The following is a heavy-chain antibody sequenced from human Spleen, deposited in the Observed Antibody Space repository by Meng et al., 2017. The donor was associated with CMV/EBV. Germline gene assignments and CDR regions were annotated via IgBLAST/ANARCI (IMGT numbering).Heavy chain of an antibody. D-gene: IGHD6-6*01. V-gene: IGHV3-9*01. CDR2: ISWNSGSV. Sequence: GGSLRLSCAASGFTFDDYSMHWVRQAPGKGLEWVSGISWNSGSVAYADSVRGRFTISRDNSKNTLYLQMDSLRAEDTAVYYCVSRPPFDIWGQGTMVTVSS. CDR3: VSRPPFDI. CDR1: GFTFDDYS. J-gene: IGHJ3*02.